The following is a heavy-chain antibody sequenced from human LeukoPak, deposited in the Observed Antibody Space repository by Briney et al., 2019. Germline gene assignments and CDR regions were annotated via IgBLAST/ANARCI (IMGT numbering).Heavy chain of an antibody. CDR2: IKEDGSRK. CDR1: GFTFSNYW. D-gene: IGHD5-18*01. CDR3: ARDRWGYSYGGD. Sequence: GGSLRLSCAASGFTFSNYWMSWVRQAPGKGLEWVANIKEDGSRKYYVDSVKGRFTISRDNAKNSLYLQMNSLRAEDTAVYYCARDRWGYSYGGDWGQGTLVTVSS. J-gene: IGHJ4*02. V-gene: IGHV3-7*01.